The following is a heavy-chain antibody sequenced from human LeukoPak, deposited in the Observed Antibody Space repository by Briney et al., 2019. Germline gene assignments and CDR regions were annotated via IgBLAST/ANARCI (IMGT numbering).Heavy chain of an antibody. CDR2: ISSSSSYI. J-gene: IGHJ4*02. Sequence: GGSLRRSCAASGFTFSSYSMNWVRQAPEKGLEWVSSISSSSSYIYYADSVKGRFTISRDNAKNSLYLQMNSLRAEDTAVYYCARDVFGTTGTTFDYWGQGTLVTVSS. V-gene: IGHV3-21*01. D-gene: IGHD1-1*01. CDR1: GFTFSSYS. CDR3: ARDVFGTTGTTFDY.